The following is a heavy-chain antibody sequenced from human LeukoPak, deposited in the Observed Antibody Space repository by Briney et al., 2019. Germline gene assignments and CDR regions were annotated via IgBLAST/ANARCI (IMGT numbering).Heavy chain of an antibody. V-gene: IGHV4-34*01. CDR3: ARGPGYYGSGTQPSAAYFDY. CDR2: INHSGST. D-gene: IGHD3-10*01. J-gene: IGHJ4*02. Sequence: SETLSLTCSVYGGSFSGYYWSWIRQPPGKGLEWIGEINHSGSTNYNPSLESRVTISVDTSKNQFSLKLSSVTAADTAVYYCARGPGYYGSGTQPSAAYFDYWGQGTLVTVSS. CDR1: GGSFSGYY.